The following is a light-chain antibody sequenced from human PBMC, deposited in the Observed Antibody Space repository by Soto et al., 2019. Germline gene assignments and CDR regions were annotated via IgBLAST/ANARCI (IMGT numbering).Light chain of an antibody. Sequence: SALTQPASVSGSPGQSIAISCNGTSSDVGAYDFVSWYQQHPDKAPKLLIYEVSNRPSGVSDRFSGSKSVNTATLTISGLQAEDEADYYCSSHTTSNTRVFGTGTKVTVL. CDR3: SSHTTSNTRV. J-gene: IGLJ1*01. V-gene: IGLV2-14*03. CDR2: EVS. CDR1: SSDVGAYDF.